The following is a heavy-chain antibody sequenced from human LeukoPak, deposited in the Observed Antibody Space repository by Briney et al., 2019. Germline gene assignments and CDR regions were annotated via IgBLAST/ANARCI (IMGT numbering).Heavy chain of an antibody. D-gene: IGHD3-22*01. J-gene: IGHJ4*02. Sequence: GGSLTLSCAASGFIFSDYYMSWIRQAPGKGLEWVSYISTSGSTIYYADSVKGRFTLPRDKAKNSLYLQMNSLRAEDTAVYYCARGNYYVISGYYGFDYWGQGTLVSVSS. CDR1: GFIFSDYY. V-gene: IGHV3-11*01. CDR3: ARGNYYVISGYYGFDY. CDR2: ISTSGSTI.